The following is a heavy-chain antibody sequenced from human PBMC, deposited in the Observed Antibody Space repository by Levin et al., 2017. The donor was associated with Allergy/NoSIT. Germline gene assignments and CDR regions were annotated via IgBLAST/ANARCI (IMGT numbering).Heavy chain of an antibody. Sequence: GESLKISCAASGFTVSSNYISWVRQAPGKGLKWVSIIYSGGNTFYADSVRGRFTISRDTSKNTVFLQMNNLRVEDTAVYYCARDLRRGGGWYFDLWGRGTLITVSS. CDR1: GFTVSSNY. CDR3: ARDLRRGGGWYFDL. V-gene: IGHV3-53*01. J-gene: IGHJ2*01. D-gene: IGHD3-10*01. CDR2: IYSGGNT.